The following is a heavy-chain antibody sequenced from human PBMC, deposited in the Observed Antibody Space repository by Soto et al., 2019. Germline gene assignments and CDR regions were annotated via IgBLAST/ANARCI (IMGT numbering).Heavy chain of an antibody. D-gene: IGHD1-1*01. CDR3: AKVHDPRAFYYYAMDV. J-gene: IGHJ6*02. CDR1: GFTFSSYG. Sequence: QVQLVESGGGVVQPGRSLRLSCAASGFTFSSYGMHWVRQAPGKGLEWVAVIWYDGNNKYYTDSVKGRFTISRDNSKNTLYLQMNSLRAEDTAVYYCAKVHDPRAFYYYAMDVWGQGTTVTVSS. V-gene: IGHV3-33*06. CDR2: IWYDGNNK.